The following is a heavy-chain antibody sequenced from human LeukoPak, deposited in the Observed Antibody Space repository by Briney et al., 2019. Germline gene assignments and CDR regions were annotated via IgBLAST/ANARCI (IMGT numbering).Heavy chain of an antibody. CDR1: GDSISSGSYY. J-gene: IGHJ4*02. V-gene: IGHV4-61*02. D-gene: IGHD6-13*01. CDR3: ATRLSSSWYEDY. CDR2: IYTSGSN. Sequence: SQTLSLTCTVSGDSISSGSYYWSWLRQPAGMGLEWVGRIYTSGSNYYNPSLKSRLTISVDTTKNQFSLKLSSVTAADAAVYYCATRLSSSWYEDYWGQGTLVTVSS.